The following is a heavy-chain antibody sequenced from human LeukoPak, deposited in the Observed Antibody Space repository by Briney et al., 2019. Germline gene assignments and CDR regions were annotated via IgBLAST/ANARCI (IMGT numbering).Heavy chain of an antibody. CDR2: INTNTGNP. Sequence: ASVKVSCKASGYTFTSYAMNWVPHAPAQALECMGCINTNTGNPKYDQGFTGRFVFSLDTSVSTAYLQISSLKAEDTAVYYCARERRLLWFGEGTDFDYWGQGTLVTVSS. V-gene: IGHV7-4-1*02. D-gene: IGHD3-10*01. CDR1: GYTFTSYA. J-gene: IGHJ4*02. CDR3: ARERRLLWFGEGTDFDY.